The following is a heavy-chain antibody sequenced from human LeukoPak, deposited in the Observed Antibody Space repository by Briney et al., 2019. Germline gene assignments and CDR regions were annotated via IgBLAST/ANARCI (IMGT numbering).Heavy chain of an antibody. CDR2: ISDSAIST. D-gene: IGHD3-10*01. CDR1: GFTFSGYA. Sequence: GGSLRLSCVASGFTFSGYAMSWVRQAPGKGLEWVSVISDSAISTYYVDSVKGRFTISRDNSKNTLYLQMNGLGVEDTAVYYCARMGAGSASYYNNCFDPWGQGALVTVSS. CDR3: ARMGAGSASYYNNCFDP. J-gene: IGHJ5*02. V-gene: IGHV3-23*01.